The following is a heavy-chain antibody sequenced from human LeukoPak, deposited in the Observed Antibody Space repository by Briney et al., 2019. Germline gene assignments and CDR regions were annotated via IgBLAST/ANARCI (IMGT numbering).Heavy chain of an antibody. D-gene: IGHD6-19*01. J-gene: IGHJ6*02. Sequence: PSETLSLTCTVSGYFISSGYHWGWIRQPPGKGLEWIGSIYQSGSTYYNPSLKSRVTISVDTSKNQFSLKLSSVTAADTAVYYCARESIAVAGTGYYGMDVWGQGTTVTVSS. CDR3: ARESIAVAGTGYYGMDV. V-gene: IGHV4-38-2*02. CDR2: IYQSGST. CDR1: GYFISSGYH.